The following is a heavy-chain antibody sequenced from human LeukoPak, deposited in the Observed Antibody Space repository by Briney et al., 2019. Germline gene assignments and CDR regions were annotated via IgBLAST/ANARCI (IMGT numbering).Heavy chain of an antibody. Sequence: GGFLRLSCAASGFTFSSYAMIWVRHAPGKGLELVSASSSGGGSTYYADSVKGRFTISRDNSKNTLYLQMNSLRAEDTAVYYCAKARFTVTNYFDYWGQGTLVTVSS. CDR1: GFTFSSYA. D-gene: IGHD4-17*01. J-gene: IGHJ4*02. CDR2: SSSGGGST. V-gene: IGHV3-23*01. CDR3: AKARFTVTNYFDY.